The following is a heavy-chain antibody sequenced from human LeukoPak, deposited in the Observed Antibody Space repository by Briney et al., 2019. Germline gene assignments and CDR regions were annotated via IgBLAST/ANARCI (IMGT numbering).Heavy chain of an antibody. CDR2: IKEDGSEK. CDR3: VRDLVWDTGRVDY. V-gene: IGHV3-7*01. J-gene: IGHJ4*02. D-gene: IGHD3/OR15-3a*01. Sequence: GGSLRLSCAASGFNFSSHWMSWVRQAPRKGLEWLANIKEDGSEKYYVDSVKGRFTISRDNAKNSLFLQMNSLRDEDTATYYCVRDLVWDTGRVDYWGQGTLVTVSS. CDR1: GFNFSSHW.